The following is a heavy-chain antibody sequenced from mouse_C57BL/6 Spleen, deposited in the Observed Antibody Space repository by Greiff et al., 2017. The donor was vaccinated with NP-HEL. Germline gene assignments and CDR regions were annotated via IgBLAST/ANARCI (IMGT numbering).Heavy chain of an antibody. V-gene: IGHV1-81*01. CDR3: AGLDGYYGFAY. Sequence: VQRVESGAELARPGASVKLSCKASGYTFTSYGISWVKQRTGQGLEWIGEIYPRSGNTYYNEKFKGKATLTADKSSSTAYMGLRSLTSEDSAVYFCAGLDGYYGFAYWGQGTLVTVSA. D-gene: IGHD2-3*01. CDR1: GYTFTSYG. CDR2: IYPRSGNT. J-gene: IGHJ3*01.